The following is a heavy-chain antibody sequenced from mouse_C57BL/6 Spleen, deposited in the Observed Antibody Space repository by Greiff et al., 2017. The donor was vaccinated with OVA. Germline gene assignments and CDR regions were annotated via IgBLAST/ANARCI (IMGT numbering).Heavy chain of an antibody. CDR1: GYTFTSYW. Sequence: VQLQQPGAELVMPGASVKLSCKASGYTFTSYWMHWVKQRPGQGLEWIGEIDPSDSYTNYNQKFKGKSTLTVDKSSSTAYMQLSSLTSEDSAVYYCARRGFYDGYYRSYAMDYWGQGTSVTVSS. V-gene: IGHV1-69*01. D-gene: IGHD2-3*01. CDR3: ARRGFYDGYYRSYAMDY. CDR2: IDPSDSYT. J-gene: IGHJ4*01.